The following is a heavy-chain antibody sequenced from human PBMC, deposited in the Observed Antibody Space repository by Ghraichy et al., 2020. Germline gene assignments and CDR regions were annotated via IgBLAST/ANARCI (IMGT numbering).Heavy chain of an antibody. CDR1: GFTFTSSA. Sequence: SVKVSCKASGFTFTSSAVQWVRQARGQRLEWIGWIVVGSGNTNNAQKFRERVTITRDMSTSIVYMELSSLRSEDTAVYYCAADQGHYDILTGYYVGLPSAPYAFDIWGQGTMVTVSS. D-gene: IGHD3-9*01. CDR2: IVVGSGNT. CDR3: AADQGHYDILTGYYVGLPSAPYAFDI. J-gene: IGHJ3*02. V-gene: IGHV1-58*01.